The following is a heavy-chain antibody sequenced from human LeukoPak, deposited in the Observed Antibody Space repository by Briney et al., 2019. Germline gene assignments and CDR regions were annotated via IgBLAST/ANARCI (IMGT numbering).Heavy chain of an antibody. J-gene: IGHJ5*02. V-gene: IGHV4-61*02. D-gene: IGHD1-26*01. Sequence: SETLSLTCTVSGGSISSGRHSWSWVRQPARKRLERIGRIYTSVNTNYNPSLKSRVTLSLDTSKNQFSLTLSSVTAADTAVYYCAGEVGGYWFDPWGLGTLVTVSS. CDR3: AGEVGGYWFDP. CDR1: GGSISSGRHS. CDR2: IYTSVNT.